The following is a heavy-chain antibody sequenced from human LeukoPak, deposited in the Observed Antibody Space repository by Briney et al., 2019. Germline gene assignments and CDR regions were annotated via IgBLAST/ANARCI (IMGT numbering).Heavy chain of an antibody. CDR2: ISYDGSNK. CDR1: GFTFSSYA. V-gene: IGHV3-30*04. D-gene: IGHD3-10*01. J-gene: IGHJ4*02. CDR3: AREFLNYYGSTRNTYFDY. Sequence: PGGSLRLSCAASGFTFSSYAMHWVRQAPGKGLEGVAVISYDGSNKYYADSVKGRFTISRDNSKNTLYLQMNSLRAEDTAVYYCAREFLNYYGSTRNTYFDYWGQGTLVTVSS.